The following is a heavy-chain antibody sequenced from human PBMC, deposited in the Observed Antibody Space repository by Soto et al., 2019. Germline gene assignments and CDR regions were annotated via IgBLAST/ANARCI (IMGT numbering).Heavy chain of an antibody. CDR2: INHSGST. D-gene: IGHD3-9*01. Sequence: SEILSLTCAVYGGSFSGYYWSWIRQPPGKGLEWIGEINHSGSTNYNPSLKSRVTISVDTSKNQFSLKLSSVTAADTAVYYCARDKRLRYFDWLLYFDYWGQGTLVTVSS. V-gene: IGHV4-34*01. J-gene: IGHJ4*02. CDR3: ARDKRLRYFDWLLYFDY. CDR1: GGSFSGYY.